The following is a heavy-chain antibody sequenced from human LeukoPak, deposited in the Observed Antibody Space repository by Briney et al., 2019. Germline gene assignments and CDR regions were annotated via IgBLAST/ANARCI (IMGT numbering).Heavy chain of an antibody. D-gene: IGHD3-22*01. CDR2: FDPEDGET. CDR3: ATDRGGMIVVGGYFDY. J-gene: IGHJ4*02. CDR1: GYTLTELS. V-gene: IGHV1-24*01. Sequence: ASVKVSCKVSGYTLTELSMPWVRQAPGKGLEWMGGFDPEDGETIYAQKFQGRVTMTEDTSTDTAYMELSSLRSEDTAVYYCATDRGGMIVVGGYFDYWGQGTLVTVSS.